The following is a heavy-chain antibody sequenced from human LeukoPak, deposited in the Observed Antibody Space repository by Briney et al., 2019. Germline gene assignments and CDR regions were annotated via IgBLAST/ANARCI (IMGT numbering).Heavy chain of an antibody. V-gene: IGHV3-48*03. CDR2: VSCGEGRDTTK. Sequence: GGSLRLSCVASGFTFSNYEMNWLRQAPAKELEWVAFVSCGEGRDTTKSYERSVKGRFTITRDNAKKSLYLEVTSLRAEDTAVYCCARGITMTSSAAFDIWGQGTMVTVSS. CDR3: ARGITMTSSAAFDI. CDR1: GFTFSNYE. D-gene: IGHD3-3*01. J-gene: IGHJ3*02.